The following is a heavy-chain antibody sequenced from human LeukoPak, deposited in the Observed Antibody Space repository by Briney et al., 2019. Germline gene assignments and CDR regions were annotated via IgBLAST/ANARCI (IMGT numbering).Heavy chain of an antibody. D-gene: IGHD6-19*01. CDR2: IRYDGSNK. CDR3: AKAGAYSSGWYDY. J-gene: IGHJ4*02. Sequence: GGSLGLSCAASGFTFSSYGMHWVRQAPGKGLEWVAFIRYDGSNKYYADSVKGRFTISRDNSKNTLYLQMNSLRAEDTAVYYCAKAGAYSSGWYDYWGQGTLVTVSS. CDR1: GFTFSSYG. V-gene: IGHV3-30*02.